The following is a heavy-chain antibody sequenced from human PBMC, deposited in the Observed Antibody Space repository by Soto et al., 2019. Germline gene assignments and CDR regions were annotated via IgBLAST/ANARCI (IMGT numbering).Heavy chain of an antibody. J-gene: IGHJ4*02. V-gene: IGHV4-61*01. CDR2: IYYSGST. Sequence: SETLSLTCTVSGGSVSSGSYYWSWIRQPPGKGLEWIGYIYYSGSTNYNPSLKSRVTISVDTSKNQFSLKLSSVTAADTAVYYCARDHGMQSLDYWGQGTLVTVPQ. D-gene: IGHD2-8*01. CDR1: GGSVSSGSYY. CDR3: ARDHGMQSLDY.